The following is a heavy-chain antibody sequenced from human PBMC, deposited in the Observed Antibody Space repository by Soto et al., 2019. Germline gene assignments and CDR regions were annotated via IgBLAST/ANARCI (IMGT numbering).Heavy chain of an antibody. D-gene: IGHD3-22*01. CDR2: ISRSSSYT. CDR1: GFTFSDYY. CDR3: AGDPDSHYNDSHAYSYP. V-gene: IGHV3-11*05. Sequence: GGSLRLSCAASGFTFSDYYMNWIRQAPGKGLEWVSHISRSSSYTNYADSVKGRFTISRDDAKNSLYLQMNSLRAEDTAVYYCAGDPDSHYNDSHAYSYPWGQGTLVTVSS. J-gene: IGHJ5*02.